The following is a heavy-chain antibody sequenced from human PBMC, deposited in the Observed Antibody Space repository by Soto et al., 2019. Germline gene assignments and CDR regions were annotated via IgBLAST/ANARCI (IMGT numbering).Heavy chain of an antibody. Sequence: GGSLRLSCAASGFTFSSYSMNWVRQAPGKGLEWVSYISSSSSTIYYADSVKGRFTISRDNAKNSLYLQMNGLRDEDTAVYYCARDIDEAYCGGDCFRYYYYGMDVWGQGTTVTVSS. D-gene: IGHD2-21*02. CDR2: ISSSSSTI. CDR1: GFTFSSYS. V-gene: IGHV3-48*02. CDR3: ARDIDEAYCGGDCFRYYYYGMDV. J-gene: IGHJ6*02.